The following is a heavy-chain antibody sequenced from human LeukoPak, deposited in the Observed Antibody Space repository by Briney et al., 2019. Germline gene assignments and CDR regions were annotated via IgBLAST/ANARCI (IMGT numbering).Heavy chain of an antibody. Sequence: SETLSLTCTVSGGSVNSGGYYWSWIRQPPGKGLEWIGEINHSGSTNYNPSLKSRVTISVDTSKNQFSLKLSSVTAADTAVYYCAGWYYDFWSGYYAYWGQGTLVTVSS. CDR3: AGWYYDFWSGYYAY. V-gene: IGHV4-34*01. CDR1: GGSVNSGGYY. J-gene: IGHJ4*02. D-gene: IGHD3-3*01. CDR2: INHSGST.